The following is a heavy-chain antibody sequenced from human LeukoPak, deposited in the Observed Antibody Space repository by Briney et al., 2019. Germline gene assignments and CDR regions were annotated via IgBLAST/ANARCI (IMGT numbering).Heavy chain of an antibody. Sequence: SETLSLTCTVSGGSISSGSYYWSWIRQPAGKGLEWIGRIYTSGSTNYNPSLKSRVTISVDTSKNQFSLKLSSVTAADTAVYYCARDPINYGSGSYGDYWGQGTLVTVSS. CDR2: IYTSGST. J-gene: IGHJ4*02. CDR1: GGSISSGSYY. V-gene: IGHV4-61*02. CDR3: ARDPINYGSGSYGDY. D-gene: IGHD3-10*01.